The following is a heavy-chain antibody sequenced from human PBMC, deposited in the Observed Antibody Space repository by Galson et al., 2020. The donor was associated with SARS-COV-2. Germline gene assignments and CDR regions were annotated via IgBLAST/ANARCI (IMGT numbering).Heavy chain of an antibody. CDR1: GGSISSGRYY. CDR3: ARADYYYGSSGPYYFDY. V-gene: IGHV4-31*03. D-gene: IGHD3-22*01. Sequence: SETLSLTCTVSGGSISSGRYYWSWIRQHPGQGLEWIGYISYSGSTYYNPSLKSRVTMSVDTSKNQFSLNLRSLTAADTAVYHCARADYYYGSSGPYYFDYWGQGTLVTVSS. J-gene: IGHJ4*02. CDR2: ISYSGST.